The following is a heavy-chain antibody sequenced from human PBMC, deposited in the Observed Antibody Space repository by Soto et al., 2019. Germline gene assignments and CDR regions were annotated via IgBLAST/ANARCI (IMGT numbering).Heavy chain of an antibody. V-gene: IGHV3-30*18. CDR2: ISYDGSNK. CDR1: GFTFSSYG. D-gene: IGHD3-3*01. J-gene: IGHJ4*02. Sequence: GGSLRLSCAASGFTFSSYGMHWVRQAPGKGLEWVAVISYDGSNKYYADSVKGRFTISRDNSKNTLYLQMNSLRAEDTAVYYCAKDLLLKIPSGPTPDYWGQGTLVTVSS. CDR3: AKDLLLKIPSGPTPDY.